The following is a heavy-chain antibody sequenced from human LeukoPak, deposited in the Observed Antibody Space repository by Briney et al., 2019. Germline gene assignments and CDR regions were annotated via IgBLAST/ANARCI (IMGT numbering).Heavy chain of an antibody. D-gene: IGHD2-15*01. CDR3: ARTLRSGGQGDAFDI. CDR1: GYTFTSYY. V-gene: IGHV1-46*01. CDR2: INPSGGST. J-gene: IGHJ3*02. Sequence: ASVKVSCKASGYTFTSYYMHWVRQAPGQGLEWMGIINPSGGSTSYAQKFQGRVTMTRDTSTSTVYMELSSLRSEDTAVYYCARTLRSGGQGDAFDIWGQGTMVTVSS.